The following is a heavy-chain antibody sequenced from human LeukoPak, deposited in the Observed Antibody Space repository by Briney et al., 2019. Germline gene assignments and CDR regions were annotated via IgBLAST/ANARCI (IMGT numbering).Heavy chain of an antibody. CDR1: GFTFSTYN. J-gene: IGHJ4*02. V-gene: IGHV3-21*04. CDR3: AKYSQLLSGYYFDF. Sequence: GGSLRLSCAASGFTFSTYNMNWVRQAPGKGLEWVSSISSSSSYMYYADSVKGRFTISRDNAKNTLYLQMNSLRAEDTAKYYCAKYSQLLSGYYFDFWGQGTLVTVSS. D-gene: IGHD2-2*01. CDR2: ISSSSSYM.